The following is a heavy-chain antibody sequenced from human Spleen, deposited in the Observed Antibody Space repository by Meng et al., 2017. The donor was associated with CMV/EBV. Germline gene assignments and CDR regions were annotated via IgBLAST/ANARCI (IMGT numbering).Heavy chain of an antibody. J-gene: IGHJ4*02. CDR3: ARLRYFDWVD. D-gene: IGHD3-9*01. V-gene: IGHV3-23*01. Sequence: GGSLRLSCAASGFTFSSYAMSWVRQAPGKGLEWVSVISGSASSTYYAGSVKGRFTISRDNSKNTLYLQMNSLRAEDTAVYYCARLRYFDWVDWGQGTLVTVSS. CDR1: GFTFSSYA. CDR2: ISGSASST.